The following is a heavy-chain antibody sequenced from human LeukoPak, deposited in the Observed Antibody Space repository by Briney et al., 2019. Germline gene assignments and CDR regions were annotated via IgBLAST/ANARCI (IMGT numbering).Heavy chain of an antibody. V-gene: IGHV3-74*01. Sequence: GGSLRLSCAASGFTFSGYWMHWVRQAPGKGLVWVSRINRDGGTTTYADSVKGRFTISRDNAKNTLHLQMNSLRAEDTAVYYCARPHLEPGGFDYWGQGTLVTVSS. D-gene: IGHD3-16*01. CDR2: INRDGGTT. CDR1: GFTFSGYW. CDR3: ARPHLEPGGFDY. J-gene: IGHJ4*02.